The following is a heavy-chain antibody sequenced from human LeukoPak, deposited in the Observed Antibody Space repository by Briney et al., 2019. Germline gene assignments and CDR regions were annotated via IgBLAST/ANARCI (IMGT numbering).Heavy chain of an antibody. D-gene: IGHD6-19*01. J-gene: IGHJ4*02. V-gene: IGHV4-59*08. CDR3: ARQKSSWGWLAPFDY. CDR2: IYYSGST. Sequence: PSETLSLTCTVSGGSISSYYWSWIRQPPGKGLEWIGYIYYSGSTNYNPSLKSRVTISVDTAKNQFSLKLSSVTAADTAVYYCARQKSSWGWLAPFDYWGQGTLVTVSS. CDR1: GGSISSYY.